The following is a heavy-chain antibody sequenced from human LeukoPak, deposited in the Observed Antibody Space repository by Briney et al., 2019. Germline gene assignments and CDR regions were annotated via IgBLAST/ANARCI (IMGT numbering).Heavy chain of an antibody. D-gene: IGHD2-2*01. CDR1: GFTFSNYW. V-gene: IGHV3-7*03. Sequence: GGSLRLSCVASGFTFSNYWMTWVRQAPGKGLEWVANINKDGSEKNYVDSVKGRFTISRDNAKNSLYLQINSLRADDTAVYYCARYQVAIDYWGQGTLVTVSA. CDR3: ARYQVAIDY. CDR2: INKDGSEK. J-gene: IGHJ4*02.